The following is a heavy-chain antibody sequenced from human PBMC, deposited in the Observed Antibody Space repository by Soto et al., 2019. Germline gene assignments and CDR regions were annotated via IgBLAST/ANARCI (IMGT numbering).Heavy chain of an antibody. CDR3: AKDFPDSSGYYHAIDY. Sequence: QVQLVESGGGVVQPGRSLRLSCAASGFTFSSYGMHWVRQAPGKGLEWVAVISYDGSNKYYADSVKGRFTISRDNSKNKLYLQMNSLRAEDTAVYYCAKDFPDSSGYYHAIDYWGQGTLVTVSS. V-gene: IGHV3-30*18. CDR2: ISYDGSNK. J-gene: IGHJ4*02. D-gene: IGHD3-22*01. CDR1: GFTFSSYG.